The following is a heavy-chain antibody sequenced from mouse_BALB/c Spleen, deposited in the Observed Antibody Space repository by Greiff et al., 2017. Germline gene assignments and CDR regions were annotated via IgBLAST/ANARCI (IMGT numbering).Heavy chain of an antibody. V-gene: IGHV1-54*01. Sequence: VQLQQSGAELVRPGTSVKVSCKASGYALTNYLIEWVKQRPGQGLEWIGVINPGSGGTNYNEKFKGKATLTADKSSSTAYMQLSSLTSEDSAVYYCARSGRSQYFDYWGQGTTLTVSS. CDR1: GYALTNYL. D-gene: IGHD3-1*01. CDR2: INPGSGGT. CDR3: ARSGRSQYFDY. J-gene: IGHJ2*01.